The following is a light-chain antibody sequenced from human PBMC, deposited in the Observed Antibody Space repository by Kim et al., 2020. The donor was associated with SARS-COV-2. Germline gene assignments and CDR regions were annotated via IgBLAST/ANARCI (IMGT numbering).Light chain of an antibody. CDR1: SLRCYY. CDR3: NSRDSSDNVV. V-gene: IGLV3-19*01. CDR2: YKN. J-gene: IGLJ2*01. Sequence: VALGQTARRTCQGDSLRCYYATWYQQKPGQAPILVIYYKNNRPPGIPNRFSGSNSGNTASLTITGTQAGDEADYYCNSRDSSDNVVFGGGTQLTVL.